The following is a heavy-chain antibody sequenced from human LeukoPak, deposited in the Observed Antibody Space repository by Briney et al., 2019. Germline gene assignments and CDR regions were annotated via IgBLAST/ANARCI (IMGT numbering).Heavy chain of an antibody. CDR2: IRYDGSNK. Sequence: GGSLRLSCAASGFTFSSYGMHWVRQAPGKGLEWVAFIRYDGSNKYYADSVKGRFTISRDNSKNTLYLQMNSLRAEDTAVYYCAKDGRGVRTMAATYYYYYCMDVWGQGTTVTVSS. CDR3: AKDGRGVRTMAATYYYYYCMDV. CDR1: GFTFSSYG. J-gene: IGHJ6*02. V-gene: IGHV3-30*02. D-gene: IGHD6-25*01.